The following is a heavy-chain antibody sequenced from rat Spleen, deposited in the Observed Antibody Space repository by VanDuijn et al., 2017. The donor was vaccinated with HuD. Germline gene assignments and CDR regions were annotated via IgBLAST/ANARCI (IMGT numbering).Heavy chain of an antibody. CDR3: ARSEGTHYYLPFAD. D-gene: IGHD1-12*02. V-gene: IGHV3-3*01. CDR2: LNSAGST. J-gene: IGHJ3*01. Sequence: EVQLQESGPGLVKPSQSLSLTCSVTGHSITSSYRWNWIRKFPGNKLEWMGYLNSAGSTNYNPSLKSRISLTRDTSKNQFFLQVNSVTTEEPATYYGARSEGTHYYLPFADWGQGTLATVSS. CDR1: GHSITSSYR.